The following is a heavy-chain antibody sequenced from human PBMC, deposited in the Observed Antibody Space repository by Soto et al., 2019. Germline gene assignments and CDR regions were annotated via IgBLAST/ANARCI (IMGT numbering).Heavy chain of an antibody. D-gene: IGHD5-12*01. CDR2: IGGRGGSA. V-gene: IGHV3-23*01. CDR1: CFIFSNYA. Sequence: GGSLRLSCAASCFIFSNYAMNLVRQAPGKGLEWVSVIGGRGGSAYYADSVQGRFTISRDNSKNTLSLQMSSLTADDTAIYYCVREGRGSFDFWGRGTMVTVSS. CDR3: VREGRGSFDF. J-gene: IGHJ3*01.